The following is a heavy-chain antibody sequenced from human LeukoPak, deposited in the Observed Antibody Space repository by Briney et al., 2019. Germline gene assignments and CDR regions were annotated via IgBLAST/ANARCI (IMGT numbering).Heavy chain of an antibody. V-gene: IGHV3-9*01. CDR1: GFTLDEYA. CDR3: AKDVSSTSYYYHGMDV. Sequence: GRSLRLSCAVSGFTLDEYAMHWVRQAPGKGLEWVSGISWNSGSIDYADSVKGRFTISRDNAKNSLSLQMNNLRAEDTALYYCAKDVSSTSYYYHGMDVWGQGTTVTVSS. D-gene: IGHD6-13*01. CDR2: ISWNSGSI. J-gene: IGHJ6*02.